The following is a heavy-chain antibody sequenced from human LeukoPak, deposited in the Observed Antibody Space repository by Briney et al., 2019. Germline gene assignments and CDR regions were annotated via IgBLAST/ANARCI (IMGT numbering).Heavy chain of an antibody. J-gene: IGHJ4*02. CDR2: KYYSGST. D-gene: IGHD6-6*01. V-gene: IGHV4-34*01. Sequence: PSETLSLICAVYGGSFSGYYWSWIRQPPGKGLEWIGSKYYSGSTYYNPSLQSRVTISVDTSKNQFSLKLSSVTAADTAVYYCTRSTIAARQPFDYWGQGTLVTVSS. CDR3: TRSTIAARQPFDY. CDR1: GGSFSGYY.